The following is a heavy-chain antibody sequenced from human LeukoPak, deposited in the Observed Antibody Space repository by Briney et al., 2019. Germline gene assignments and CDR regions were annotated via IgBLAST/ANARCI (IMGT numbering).Heavy chain of an antibody. J-gene: IGHJ4*02. V-gene: IGHV4-34*01. CDR3: ARGGYCGGDCYFYY. CDR1: GGSFSTHY. Sequence: SETLSLTCAVYGGSFSTHYWSWIRQPPGKGLEWIGEINHSGNTNYNPSLKSRVTISVDTSKNQFSLKLSSVTAADTAVYYCARGGYCGGDCYFYYWGQGTLVTVSS. CDR2: INHSGNT. D-gene: IGHD2-21*02.